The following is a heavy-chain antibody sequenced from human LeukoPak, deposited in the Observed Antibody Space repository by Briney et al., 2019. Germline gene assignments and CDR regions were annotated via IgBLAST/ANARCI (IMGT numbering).Heavy chain of an antibody. CDR1: GGTFSSYA. Sequence: GASVKVSCKASGGTFSSYAISWVRQAPGQGLEWMGGIIPIFGTANYAQKFQGRVTITTDESTSTAYMELSSLRSEDTAVYYCAVDPSIVVVPAAIPRDYSTFVDYWGQGTLVTVSS. CDR2: IIPIFGTA. J-gene: IGHJ4*02. CDR3: AVDPSIVVVPAAIPRDYSTFVDY. D-gene: IGHD2-2*02. V-gene: IGHV1-69*05.